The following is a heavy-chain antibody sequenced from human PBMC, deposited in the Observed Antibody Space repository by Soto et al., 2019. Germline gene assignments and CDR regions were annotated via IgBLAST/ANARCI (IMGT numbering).Heavy chain of an antibody. Sequence: QVQLVQSGPEVRKPGASVKVSCTASGYIFSRYGISWVRQAPRQGLEWMGWISGYNGNTKFGERVQGRVNVTTDTSTSTAYMELRSLRSDDTAVYSCAREAAAERNYYGLDVWGQGTTVIV. V-gene: IGHV1-18*01. CDR1: GYIFSRYG. D-gene: IGHD6-13*01. J-gene: IGHJ6*02. CDR2: ISGYNGNT. CDR3: AREAAAERNYYGLDV.